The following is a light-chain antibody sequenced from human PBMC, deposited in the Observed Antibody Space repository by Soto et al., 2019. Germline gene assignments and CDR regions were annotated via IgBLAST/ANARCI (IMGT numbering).Light chain of an antibody. CDR1: QSVSSSY. CDR3: QQYGTSPYT. J-gene: IGKJ2*01. V-gene: IGKV3-20*01. Sequence: EIVLTQSPGTLSLSPGERATLSCRASQSVSSSYLAWYQQKPGQAPRLLIYGTSSRATGIPDRFSGSGSGTDCTLTSSRLEPEDFAVYYCQQYGTSPYTLGQGTKLEIK. CDR2: GTS.